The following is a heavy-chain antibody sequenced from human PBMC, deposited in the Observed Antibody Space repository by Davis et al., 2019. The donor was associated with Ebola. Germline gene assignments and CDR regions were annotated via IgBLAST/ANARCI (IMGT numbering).Heavy chain of an antibody. CDR3: ARGEQWLVQDY. CDR2: IIPILDMT. D-gene: IGHD6-19*01. CDR1: GGTFNSYT. Sequence: SVKVSCKASGGTFNSYTIIWVRQAPGQGLQWMGRIIPILDMTNYAQKFQGRVTMTTDTSASTAYMELSSLRSEDTAVYYCARGEQWLVQDYWGQGTLVTVSS. J-gene: IGHJ4*02. V-gene: IGHV1-69*02.